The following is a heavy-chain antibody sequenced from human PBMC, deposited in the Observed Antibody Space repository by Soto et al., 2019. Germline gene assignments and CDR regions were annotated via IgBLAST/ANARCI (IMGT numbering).Heavy chain of an antibody. J-gene: IGHJ4*02. CDR2: ISAYNTNT. D-gene: IGHD4-17*01. V-gene: IGHV1-18*01. CDR3: ARGTPPTDY. Sequence: QVQLVQSGAEVKKPGASVKVSCKTSGYTFTSYHITWVRQAPGQGLEWMGWISAYNTNTNYAQKFQGRVTMTTDTVTGTAYMELRSRRSDDTAVCYCARGTPPTDYWGQGALVTVSS. CDR1: GYTFTSYH.